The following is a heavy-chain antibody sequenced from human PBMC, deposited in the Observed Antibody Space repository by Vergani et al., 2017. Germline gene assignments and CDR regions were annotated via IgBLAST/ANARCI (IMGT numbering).Heavy chain of an antibody. CDR1: GDSVISTDYH. V-gene: IGHV4-39*01. Sequence: QVQLQESGPGLVKPSETLSLTCTVSGDSVISTDYHWGWIRQPPGKGLEWIGSMDYSGSTSYNPSLESRISISFETPKNQFSLGLTSVTAADTAMYYCASKRGACRAAYCHSYDFWGPGTLVGVSS. J-gene: IGHJ4*02. D-gene: IGHD2-15*01. CDR3: ASKRGACRAAYCHSYDF. CDR2: MDYSGST.